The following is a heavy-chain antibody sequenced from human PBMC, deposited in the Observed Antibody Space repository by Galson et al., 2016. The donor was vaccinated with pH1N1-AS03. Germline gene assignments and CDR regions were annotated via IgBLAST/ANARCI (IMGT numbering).Heavy chain of an antibody. Sequence: QSGAEVKKPGEALKISCKGSGFKFTTYWIGWVRQMPGKGLEWVGIIYPDDSETRYTPSFPGQVTVSADNSINTAYLQWSSLKASDTAMYYCVRGYGHPDYWGQGTLVTVSS. CDR1: GFKFTTYW. J-gene: IGHJ4*02. V-gene: IGHV5-51*03. D-gene: IGHD6-13*01. CDR2: IYPDDSET. CDR3: VRGYGHPDY.